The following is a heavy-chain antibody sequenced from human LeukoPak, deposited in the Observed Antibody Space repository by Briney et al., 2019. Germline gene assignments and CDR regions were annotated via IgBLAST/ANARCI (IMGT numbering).Heavy chain of an antibody. CDR1: GYTFTGYY. D-gene: IGHD3-10*01. J-gene: IGHJ4*02. Sequence: ASVKVSCKASGYTFTGYYMHWVRQAPGQGLEWMGWINPNSGGTNYAQKFQGRVTMTRDTSISTAYMELSRLRSDDTAVYYCARAPLTWFGELLGYFDYWGQGTLVTVSS. CDR3: ARAPLTWFGELLGYFDY. V-gene: IGHV1-2*02. CDR2: INPNSGGT.